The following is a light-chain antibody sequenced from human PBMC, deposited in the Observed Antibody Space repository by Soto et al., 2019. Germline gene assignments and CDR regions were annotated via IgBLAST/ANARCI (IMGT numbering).Light chain of an antibody. V-gene: IGLV2-14*01. CDR2: DVS. CDR1: SSDVGGYNY. CDR3: NSYTTSNTRQIV. Sequence: QSALTQPASVSGSPGQSITISCTGTSSDVGGYNYVSWYQQHPGKAPKFMIYDVSIRPSGVSTRFSGSKSGNTASLTISGLQAGDEADYYCNSYTTSNTRQIVFGTGTKVTVL. J-gene: IGLJ1*01.